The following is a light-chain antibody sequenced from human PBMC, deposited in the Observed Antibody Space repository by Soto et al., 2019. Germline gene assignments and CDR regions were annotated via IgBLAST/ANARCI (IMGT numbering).Light chain of an antibody. J-gene: IGKJ1*01. CDR2: GAS. V-gene: IGKV3-15*01. CDR3: QQYFNWPLTWT. Sequence: EIVLTQSPATLSVSAGGTVTLSCRASQRIRTNVAWYQQIPGQAPRLLVYGASTRATGVPARFSGSGSGIEFTLTISSLQSEDSAFYYCQQYFNWPLTWTFGPGTKVQIK. CDR1: QRIRTN.